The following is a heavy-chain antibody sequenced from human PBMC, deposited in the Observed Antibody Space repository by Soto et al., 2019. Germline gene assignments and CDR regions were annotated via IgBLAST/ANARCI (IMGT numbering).Heavy chain of an antibody. D-gene: IGHD2-21*02. CDR3: ARDRTVVTPSYYGMDV. CDR1: GFTFSRYS. CDR2: IDSSSKTI. Sequence: GGSLRLSCAASGFTFSRYSMNWVRQAPGKGLEWLSYIDSSSKTIYYADSVRGRFIISRDNAKNSLYLQMNSLRDEDTAVYYCARDRTVVTPSYYGMDVWGQGTTVTVSS. J-gene: IGHJ6*02. V-gene: IGHV3-48*02.